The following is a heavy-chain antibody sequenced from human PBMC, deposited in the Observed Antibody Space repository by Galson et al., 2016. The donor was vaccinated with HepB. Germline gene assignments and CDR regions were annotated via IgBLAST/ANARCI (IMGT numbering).Heavy chain of an antibody. V-gene: IGHV3-43D*03. CDR3: AKASGSDYFFEH. CDR1: GFTFEDYV. J-gene: IGHJ4*02. Sequence: SLRLSCAASGFTFEDYVIHWVRQAPGKGLEWVSLINWDGSAAFYTDSVKGRFTISSDNRKNSLYLQMNSLTTEATAFYFCAKASGSDYFFEHWGQGTLVTVSS. CDR2: INWDGSAA. D-gene: IGHD1-26*01.